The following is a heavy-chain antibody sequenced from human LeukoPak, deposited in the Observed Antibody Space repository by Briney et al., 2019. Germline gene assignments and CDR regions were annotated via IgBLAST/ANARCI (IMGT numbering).Heavy chain of an antibody. V-gene: IGHV3-43*02. CDR3: AKDIEAGTAGFSFDY. J-gene: IGHJ4*02. CDR2: ITANGDST. CDR1: GIIFSSYA. D-gene: IGHD2-21*02. Sequence: GGSLRLSCAASGIIFSSYAMNWVRHAPGKGLEWVYLITANGDSTYYADSVKGRFTISRDNSKNSLSLQMNSLRTEDTALYYCAKDIEAGTAGFSFDYWGQGTLVAVSS.